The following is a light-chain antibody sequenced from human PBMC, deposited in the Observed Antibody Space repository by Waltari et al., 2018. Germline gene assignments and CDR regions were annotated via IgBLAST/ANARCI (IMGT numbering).Light chain of an antibody. CDR1: QSINRY. Sequence: EIVLTQSPATLSLSPGERATLSCRASQSINRYLAWYQQEPGQAPRLLIYDASDRATGIPARFSGSGSGTDFALTISTLEPEDFAVYYCQQRSAWPLTFGQGTKVEIK. CDR2: DAS. CDR3: QQRSAWPLT. J-gene: IGKJ1*01. V-gene: IGKV3-11*01.